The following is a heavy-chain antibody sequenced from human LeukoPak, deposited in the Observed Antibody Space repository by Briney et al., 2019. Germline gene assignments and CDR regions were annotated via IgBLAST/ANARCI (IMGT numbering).Heavy chain of an antibody. Sequence: SETLSLTCTVSGGSISSGSYYWSWIRQPAGKGLEWIGRIYTSGSTNYNPSLKSRVTISVDTSKNQFSLKLSSVTAADTAVYYCARTIRGTYYYCYYMDVWGKGTTVTISS. CDR3: ARTIRGTYYYCYYMDV. J-gene: IGHJ6*03. V-gene: IGHV4-61*02. CDR2: IYTSGST. CDR1: GGSISSGSYY. D-gene: IGHD3-10*01.